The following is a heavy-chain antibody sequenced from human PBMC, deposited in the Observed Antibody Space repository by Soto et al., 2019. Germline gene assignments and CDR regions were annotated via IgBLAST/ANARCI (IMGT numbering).Heavy chain of an antibody. CDR1: GGSISSYY. CDR3: AREVLGGSSGWYFYYGMDV. D-gene: IGHD6-19*01. Sequence: SSETLSLTCTVSGGSISSYYWSWIRQPPGKGLEWIGYIYYSGSTNYNPSLKSRVTISVDTSKNQFSLKLSSVTAADTAVYYCAREVLGGSSGWYFYYGMDVWGQGTTVTVSS. V-gene: IGHV4-59*01. J-gene: IGHJ6*02. CDR2: IYYSGST.